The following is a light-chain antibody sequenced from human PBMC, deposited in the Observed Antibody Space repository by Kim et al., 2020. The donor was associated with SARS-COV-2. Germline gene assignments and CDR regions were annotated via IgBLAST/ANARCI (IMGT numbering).Light chain of an antibody. J-gene: IGKJ2*01. CDR3: QRYYGSPGT. Sequence: KATIDCKSSQSLLYSSNSMGHLAWYQQKPGQPPKLLTYWTSTRESGVPDRFSGSGSGTDFTLTISNLQAEDGAVYYCQRYYGSPGTFGQGTKLEI. CDR2: WTS. CDR1: QSLLYSSNSMGH. V-gene: IGKV4-1*01.